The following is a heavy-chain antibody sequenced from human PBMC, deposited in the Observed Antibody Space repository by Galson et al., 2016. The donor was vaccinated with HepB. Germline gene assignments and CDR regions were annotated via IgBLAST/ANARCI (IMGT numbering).Heavy chain of an antibody. V-gene: IGHV3-11*01. CDR3: ARSVVATIYYYDSSGYAGLGY. CDR1: GFTFSDYY. J-gene: IGHJ4*02. D-gene: IGHD3-22*01. Sequence: SLRLSCAASGFTFSDYYMSWIRQAPGKGLEWVSYISSSGSTIYYADSVKGRFTISRDNAKNSLYLQMDSLRAEDTAVYYCARSVVATIYYYDSSGYAGLGYGGQGTLVTGSS. CDR2: ISSSGSTI.